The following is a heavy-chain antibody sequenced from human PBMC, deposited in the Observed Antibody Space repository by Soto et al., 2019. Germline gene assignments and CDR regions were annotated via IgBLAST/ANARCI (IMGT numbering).Heavy chain of an antibody. Sequence: QVQLVESGGGVVQPGRSLRLSCAASGFTFSSYGMHWVRQAPGKGLEWVAVIWYDGSNKYYADSVKGRFTISRDNSKNTLDMQMNSLRAEDTAVNYCAREEDYYDSSGYYPRYCGMDVWGQGTTVTVSS. D-gene: IGHD3-22*01. CDR2: IWYDGSNK. CDR1: GFTFSSYG. V-gene: IGHV3-33*01. J-gene: IGHJ6*02. CDR3: AREEDYYDSSGYYPRYCGMDV.